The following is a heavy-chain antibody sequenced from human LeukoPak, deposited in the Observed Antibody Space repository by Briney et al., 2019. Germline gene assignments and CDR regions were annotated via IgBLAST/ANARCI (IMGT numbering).Heavy chain of an antibody. D-gene: IGHD3-9*01. CDR3: VRGAGFLLEF. Sequence: GGSLRLSCSASGFSFSEHWMNWVRQSPGKGLQWVAIIKGDGSEKYYLDSAEGRFTISRDNAKQSLYLQMNNLRAEDTALYYCVRGAGFLLEFWGQGTMVTVS. CDR2: IKGDGSEK. J-gene: IGHJ4*02. CDR1: GFSFSEHW. V-gene: IGHV3-7*01.